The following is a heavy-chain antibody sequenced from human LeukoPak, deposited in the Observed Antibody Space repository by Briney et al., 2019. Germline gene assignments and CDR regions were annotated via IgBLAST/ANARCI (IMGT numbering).Heavy chain of an antibody. J-gene: IGHJ4*02. D-gene: IGHD1-14*01. CDR1: LDSTTSNF. Sequence: SETLSLTCTVSLDSTTSNFWRWVRQPPGKGLECIGEIHRSGSPNYNPSLQSRVTISIDRSRNQTALELSSVTAADTAVYYCAREILGGFNPGAYWGQGTLVTVSS. CDR3: AREILGGFNPGAY. CDR2: IHRSGSP. V-gene: IGHV4-4*02.